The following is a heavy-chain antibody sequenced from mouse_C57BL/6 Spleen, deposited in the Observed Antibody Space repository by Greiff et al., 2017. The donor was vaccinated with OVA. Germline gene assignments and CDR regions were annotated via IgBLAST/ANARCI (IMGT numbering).Heavy chain of an antibody. CDR1: GYTFTSYS. Sequence: QVQLQQPGAELVKPGASVKLSCKASGYTFTSYSMQWVKQRPGQGLEWIGEIDPSDSYTNYNQKFKGKATLTVDTSSSTAYMQLSSLTSEDSAVYYCARDGKGAMDYWGQGTSVTVSS. V-gene: IGHV1-50*01. CDR3: ARDGKGAMDY. D-gene: IGHD2-3*01. CDR2: IDPSDSYT. J-gene: IGHJ4*01.